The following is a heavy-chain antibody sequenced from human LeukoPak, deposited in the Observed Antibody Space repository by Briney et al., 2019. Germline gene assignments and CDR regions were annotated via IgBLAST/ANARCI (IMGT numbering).Heavy chain of an antibody. CDR3: ARWYCSSTTCYHMDV. J-gene: IGHJ6*03. D-gene: IGHD2/OR15-2a*01. Sequence: SETLSLTCTVSGGSINSYYWSWIRQPPGKGLEYIGHIYYSGNTDYNPSLKSRVTISVDTSKNQFSLNLSSVTAADTAVYYCARWYCSSTTCYHMDVWGKGTTVTVSS. CDR1: GGSINSYY. CDR2: IYYSGNT. V-gene: IGHV4-59*01.